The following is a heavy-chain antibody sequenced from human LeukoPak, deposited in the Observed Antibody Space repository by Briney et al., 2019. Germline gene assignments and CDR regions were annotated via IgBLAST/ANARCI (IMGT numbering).Heavy chain of an antibody. CDR1: GFTFNSEW. V-gene: IGHV3-7*05. CDR3: ARGGSMDV. Sequence: GGSLRLSCGASGFTFNSEWMSWVRQAPGEGLEWVAIIKPDGSATSYVDSAKGRFTISRDNAKNSLSLQMHSLKVEDTGVYYCARGGSMDVWGQGTAVTVSS. CDR2: IKPDGSAT. J-gene: IGHJ6*02.